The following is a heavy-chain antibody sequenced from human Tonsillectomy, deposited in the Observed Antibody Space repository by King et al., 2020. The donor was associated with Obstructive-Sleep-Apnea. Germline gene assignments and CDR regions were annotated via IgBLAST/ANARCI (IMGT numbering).Heavy chain of an antibody. Sequence: VQLVESVGGLVQPGGSLRLSCAASGFTFSNYAMSWVRQAPGKGLEWVSALNTGGGTTYNADSVKGGFTISRDNSKNTLYLQMNSLRAEDTAVYYCAKRVDTAMVFDYWGQGTLVTVSS. V-gene: IGHV3-23*04. CDR3: AKRVDTAMVFDY. CDR1: GFTFSNYA. J-gene: IGHJ4*02. D-gene: IGHD5-18*01. CDR2: LNTGGGTT.